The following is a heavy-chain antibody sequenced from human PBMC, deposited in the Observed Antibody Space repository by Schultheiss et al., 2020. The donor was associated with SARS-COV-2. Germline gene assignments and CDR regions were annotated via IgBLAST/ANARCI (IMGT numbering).Heavy chain of an antibody. D-gene: IGHD3-3*01. CDR2: MNPNSGNT. J-gene: IGHJ5*02. CDR1: GYTFTSYD. CDR3: ARVKGPRVTIFGVVIIAGWFDP. V-gene: IGHV1-8*01. Sequence: ASVKVSCKASGYTFTSYDINWVRQATGQGLEWMGWMNPNSGNTGYAQKFQGRVTMTRNTSISTAYMELSSLRSEDTAVYYCARVKGPRVTIFGVVIIAGWFDPWGQGTLVTVSS.